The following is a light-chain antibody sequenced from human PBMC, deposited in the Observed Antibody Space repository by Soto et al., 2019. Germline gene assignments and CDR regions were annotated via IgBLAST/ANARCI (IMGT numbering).Light chain of an antibody. CDR2: DAS. CDR3: QQSSNWPSIT. J-gene: IGKJ5*01. CDR1: QSVTTR. V-gene: IGKV3-11*01. Sequence: EIVLTQSPGTLSLSPGERVTLSCRASQSVTTRLAWYQHKPGQAPRLLIYDASNRATGIPARFSGSGSGTDFTLTISSLEPEDLAVYYCQQSSNWPSITFGPGTRLEIK.